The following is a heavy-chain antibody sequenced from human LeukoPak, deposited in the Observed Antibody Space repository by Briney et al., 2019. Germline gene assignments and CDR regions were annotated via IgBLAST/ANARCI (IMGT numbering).Heavy chain of an antibody. CDR3: ARGTRIAAAGKRPNDY. CDR2: INTNTGNP. V-gene: IGHV7-4-1*02. J-gene: IGHJ4*02. Sequence: ASVKVSCKASGYTFTSYAMNWVRQAPGQGLEWMGWINTNTGNPTYAQGFTGRFVFSLDTSVSTAYLQISSLKAEDTAVYYCARGTRIAAAGKRPNDYWGQGTLVTVSS. CDR1: GYTFTSYA. D-gene: IGHD6-13*01.